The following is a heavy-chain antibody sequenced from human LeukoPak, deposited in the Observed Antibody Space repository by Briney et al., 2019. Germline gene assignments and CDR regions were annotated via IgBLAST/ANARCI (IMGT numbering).Heavy chain of an antibody. CDR2: ISSSSSTI. V-gene: IGHV3-48*01. CDR1: GFTFSSYS. J-gene: IGHJ2*01. Sequence: GGSLRLSCAASGFTFSSYSMNWVRQAPGKGLEWVSYISSSSSTIYYADSVKGRFTISRDNSKNSLYLQMNSLRAEDTAVYYCARDSAGYGDKPDWYFDLWGRGTLVTVSS. D-gene: IGHD4-17*01. CDR3: ARDSAGYGDKPDWYFDL.